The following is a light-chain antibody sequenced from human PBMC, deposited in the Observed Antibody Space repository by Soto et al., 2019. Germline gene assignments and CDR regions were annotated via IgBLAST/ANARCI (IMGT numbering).Light chain of an antibody. J-gene: IGKJ5*01. CDR3: QQRSNWPPSIT. CDR2: DAS. CDR1: QSVSSY. Sequence: EIVLTQSPATLSLSPGERATLSCRASQSVSSYLAWYQPTPGQAPRLLIYDASNRATGIPARFSGSGSGTAFTLTISSPEPEDFAVYYCQQRSNWPPSITFGPGTRLEIK. V-gene: IGKV3-11*01.